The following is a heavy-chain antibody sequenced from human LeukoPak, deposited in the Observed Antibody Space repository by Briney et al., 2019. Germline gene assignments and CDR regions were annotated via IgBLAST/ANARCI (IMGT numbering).Heavy chain of an antibody. V-gene: IGHV1-2*02. Sequence: EASVKVSCKASGYTFTGYYMHWVRQAPGQGLEWMGWINPNSGGTNYAQKFQGRVTMTRDTSISTAYMELSRLRSDDTAVYYCARGIAAAVKGTPAFDIWGQGTMVTVSS. D-gene: IGHD6-13*01. J-gene: IGHJ3*02. CDR2: INPNSGGT. CDR3: ARGIAAAVKGTPAFDI. CDR1: GYTFTGYY.